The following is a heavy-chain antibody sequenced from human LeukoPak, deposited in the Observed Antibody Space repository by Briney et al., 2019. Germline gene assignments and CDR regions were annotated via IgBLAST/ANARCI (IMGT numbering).Heavy chain of an antibody. J-gene: IGHJ4*02. V-gene: IGHV4-34*01. CDR2: INHSGST. CDR3: ARGVVDEPFGY. CDR1: GGSFSGYY. Sequence: SETLSLTCAVYGGSFSGYYWSWIRQPPGKGLEWIGEINHSGSTNYNPSLKSRVTISVDTSKNQFSLKLSSVTAADTAVYYCARGVVDEPFGYWGQGTLVTVSS. D-gene: IGHD2-15*01.